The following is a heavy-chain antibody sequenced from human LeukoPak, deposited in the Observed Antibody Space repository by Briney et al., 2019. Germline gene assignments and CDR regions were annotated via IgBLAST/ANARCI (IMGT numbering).Heavy chain of an antibody. V-gene: IGHV4-61*01. Sequence: TSETLSLTCTVSGASISSGNYYWSWIRQPPGKGLEWIGYIYYSGSTNYNPSLKSRVTISVDTSKNQFSLKLSSVTAADTAVYYCARSSGWSLGAFDIWAQGTMVTVSS. CDR1: GASISSGNYY. D-gene: IGHD6-19*01. CDR2: IYYSGST. CDR3: ARSSGWSLGAFDI. J-gene: IGHJ3*02.